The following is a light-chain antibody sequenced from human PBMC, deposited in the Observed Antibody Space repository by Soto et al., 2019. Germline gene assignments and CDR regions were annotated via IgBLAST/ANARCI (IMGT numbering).Light chain of an antibody. J-gene: IGKJ1*01. CDR3: QQSYSTPRT. CDR2: AAS. V-gene: IGKV1-39*01. CDR1: QSISSY. Sequence: VKVTITFLSSQSISSYLNWYQQKPRKAPKLLIYAASSLQSGVPSRFSGSGSGTDFTLTISSLQPEDFATYYCQQSYSTPRTFGQGTKVAI.